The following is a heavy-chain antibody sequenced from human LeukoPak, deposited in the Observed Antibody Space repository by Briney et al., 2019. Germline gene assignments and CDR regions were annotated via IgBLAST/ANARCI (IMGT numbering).Heavy chain of an antibody. V-gene: IGHV4-59*08. CDR3: ARRWSGENLIDS. Sequence: SETLSLTCTVSGGSISGYYWSWIRQPPGKGLEWVGYIYYSGSTNYYNPSLNSRVTISVDTPTNQFSLQLSSVTAAEPAVNYCARRWSGENLIDSWGQGTLVTVSS. J-gene: IGHJ4*02. CDR2: IYYSGST. D-gene: IGHD3-10*01. CDR1: GGSISGYY.